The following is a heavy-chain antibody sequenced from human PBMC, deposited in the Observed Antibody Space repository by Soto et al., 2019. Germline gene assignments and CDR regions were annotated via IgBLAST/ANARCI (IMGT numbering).Heavy chain of an antibody. D-gene: IGHD3-9*01. CDR3: AKADSPGRYFGWLLGAPLDY. V-gene: IGHV3-30-3*01. CDR1: GLIFRSSA. J-gene: IGHJ4*02. CDR2: MSYDGSSK. Sequence: QVHLVESGGGVVQPGRSLRLSCAASGLIFRSSAMHWVRQAPGKGLEWVAVMSYDGSSKYYADSAKGRFTISRDNSKNTLYLQMNSLRAEDTAVYYCAKADSPGRYFGWLLGAPLDYWGQGTLVTVAS.